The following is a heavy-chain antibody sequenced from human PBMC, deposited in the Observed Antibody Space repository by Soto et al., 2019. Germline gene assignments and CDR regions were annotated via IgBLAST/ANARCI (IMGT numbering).Heavy chain of an antibody. J-gene: IGHJ6*02. V-gene: IGHV3-30*18. D-gene: IGHD6-19*01. CDR3: AKDTQQWLVLGTSMDV. CDR1: GFTFSSYG. Sequence: GGSLRLSCAASGFTFSSYGMHWVRQAPGKGLEWVAVISYDGSNKYYAESVKGRFTISRDNSKNTLYLQMNSLRAEDTAVYYCAKDTQQWLVLGTSMDVWGQGTTVTVSS. CDR2: ISYDGSNK.